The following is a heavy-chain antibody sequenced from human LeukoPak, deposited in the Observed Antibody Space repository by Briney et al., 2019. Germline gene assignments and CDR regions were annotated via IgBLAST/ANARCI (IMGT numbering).Heavy chain of an antibody. V-gene: IGHV3-48*01. CDR1: GFTFSSYS. Sequence: GGSLRLSCAASGFTFSSYSMNWVRQAPGKGLEWVSYISSSSSTIYYADSVKGRLTISRDNAKNSLYLQMNSLRAEDTAVYYCARANSSSWYRGGYYFDYWGQGTLVTVSS. CDR2: ISSSSSTI. CDR3: ARANSSSWYRGGYYFDY. J-gene: IGHJ4*02. D-gene: IGHD6-13*01.